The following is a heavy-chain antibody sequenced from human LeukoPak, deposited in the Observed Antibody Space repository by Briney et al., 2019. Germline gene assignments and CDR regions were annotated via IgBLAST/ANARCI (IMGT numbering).Heavy chain of an antibody. Sequence: SETLSLTCTVSGGSISSDDYYWSWIRQPPGKGLEWIGYIYYSGSTYYNPSLKSRVTISLDTSKNQFSLKLNSVTAADTAVYYCAREVVGAPNWFDPWGQGTLVTVSS. CDR1: GGSISSDDYY. CDR3: AREVVGAPNWFDP. V-gene: IGHV4-30-4*08. D-gene: IGHD1-26*01. CDR2: IYYSGST. J-gene: IGHJ5*02.